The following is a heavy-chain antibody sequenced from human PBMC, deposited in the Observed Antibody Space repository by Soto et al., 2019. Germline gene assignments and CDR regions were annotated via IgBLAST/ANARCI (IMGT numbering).Heavy chain of an antibody. CDR2: IWYDGSNK. CDR1: GFTFSSYG. V-gene: IGHV3-33*01. Sequence: GGSLRLSCAASGFTFSSYGMHWVRQAPGKGLEWVAVIWYDGSNKYYADSVKGRFTISRDNSKNTLYLQMNSLRAEDTAVYYCARVSNLGELSLKNQDAFDIWGQGTMVTVSS. D-gene: IGHD3-16*02. CDR3: ARVSNLGELSLKNQDAFDI. J-gene: IGHJ3*02.